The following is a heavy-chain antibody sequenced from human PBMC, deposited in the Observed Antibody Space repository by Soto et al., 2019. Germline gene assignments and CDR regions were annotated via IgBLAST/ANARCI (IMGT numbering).Heavy chain of an antibody. D-gene: IGHD6-19*01. CDR2: INQDGDEK. CDR3: ARSMGWRDAIDI. CDR1: GFTLSTYW. V-gene: IGHV3-7*01. J-gene: IGHJ3*02. Sequence: EVQLVESGGGLVQPGGSLRLSCAASGFTLSTYWMTWVRQAPGKGLEWVANINQDGDEKYYVDSVKGRFTVSRDIAENSLYLQMSSLRAEDTAVYFCARSMGWRDAIDIWGQGTLVTVSS.